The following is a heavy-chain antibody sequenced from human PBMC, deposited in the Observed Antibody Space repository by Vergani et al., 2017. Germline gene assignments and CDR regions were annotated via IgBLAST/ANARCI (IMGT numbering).Heavy chain of an antibody. V-gene: IGHV4-59*01. CDR2: IYYSGST. CDR3: AREEYSSSAGAFDI. D-gene: IGHD6-6*01. J-gene: IGHJ3*02. Sequence: QVQLQESGPGLVKPSETLSLTCTVSGGSISSYYWSWIRQPPGKGLERIGYIYYSGSTNYNPSLKSRVTISVDTSKNQFSLKLSSVTAADTAVYYCAREEYSSSAGAFDIWGQGTMVTVSS. CDR1: GGSISSYY.